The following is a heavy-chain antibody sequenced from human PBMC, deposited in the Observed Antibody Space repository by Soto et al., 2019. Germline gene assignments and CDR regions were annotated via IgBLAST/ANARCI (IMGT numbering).Heavy chain of an antibody. Sequence: QVQVVQSGAEVKKPGASVRVSCKASGYAFAGHYVHWVRQAPGRGLEWMGWINALSGDTDYAQKFQGRVTLTRDTSTSTAYMELSRLRSDDTAMYYCATGGASGVFFDYWGQGALVTVSS. CDR2: INALSGDT. CDR1: GYAFAGHY. J-gene: IGHJ4*02. D-gene: IGHD3-10*01. CDR3: ATGGASGVFFDY. V-gene: IGHV1-2*02.